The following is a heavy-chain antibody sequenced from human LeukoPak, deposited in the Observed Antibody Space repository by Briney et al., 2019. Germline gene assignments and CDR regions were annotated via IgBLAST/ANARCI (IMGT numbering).Heavy chain of an antibody. Sequence: ASVKVSCKASGYTLTSYGINWVRPAAGQGLEWMGWMNPNSGNTGYAQKFQGRVNMTRNTSISTAYMELSSVRSEYTGVYSCARGPSWSGYSQPYYFDYWGQGTLVTVSS. CDR1: GYTLTSYG. J-gene: IGHJ4*02. D-gene: IGHD3-3*01. CDR3: ARGPSWSGYSQPYYFDY. V-gene: IGHV1-8*02. CDR2: MNPNSGNT.